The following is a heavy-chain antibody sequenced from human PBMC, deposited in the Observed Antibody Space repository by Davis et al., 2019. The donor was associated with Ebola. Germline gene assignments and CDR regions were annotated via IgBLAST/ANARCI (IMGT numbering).Heavy chain of an antibody. CDR1: GDSVSSNSAA. J-gene: IGHJ5*02. V-gene: IGHV6-1*01. D-gene: IGHD3-22*01. Sequence: HSQTLSLTCAISGDSVSSNSAAWNWIRQSPSRGLEWLGRTYYRSKWYNDYAVSVKSRITINPDTSKNQFSLQLNSVTPEDTAVYYCARVARVYDSSGYYHGGWFDPWGQGTLVTVSS. CDR3: ARVARVYDSSGYYHGGWFDP. CDR2: TYYRSKWYN.